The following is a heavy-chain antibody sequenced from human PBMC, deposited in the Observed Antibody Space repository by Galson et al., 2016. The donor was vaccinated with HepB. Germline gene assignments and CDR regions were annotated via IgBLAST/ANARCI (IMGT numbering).Heavy chain of an antibody. V-gene: IGHV3-33*01. CDR1: GFTFTNYG. CDR2: IWFDGTLK. CDR3: ARDSMATITGLDGFDI. D-gene: IGHD5-24*01. Sequence: SLRLSCAASGFTFTNYGMHWVRQAPGKGLEWVAVIWFDGTLKYYGDSVRGRFTISRDDSQSTLHLQMNSLRVEDTAVYYCARDSMATITGLDGFDIWSQGTMVTVSS. J-gene: IGHJ3*02.